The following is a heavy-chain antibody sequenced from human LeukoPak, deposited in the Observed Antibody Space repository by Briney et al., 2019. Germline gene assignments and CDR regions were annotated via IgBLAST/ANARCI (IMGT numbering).Heavy chain of an antibody. D-gene: IGHD3-22*01. Sequence: SETLSLTCTVSGGSISSSSYYWGWIRQPPGKGLEWIGSIYYSGSTYYNPSLKGRVTISVDTSKNQFSLKLSSVTAADTAVYYCARPSDSSGYAWGQGTLVTVSS. CDR2: IYYSGST. V-gene: IGHV4-39*07. CDR1: GGSISSSSYY. CDR3: ARPSDSSGYA. J-gene: IGHJ5*02.